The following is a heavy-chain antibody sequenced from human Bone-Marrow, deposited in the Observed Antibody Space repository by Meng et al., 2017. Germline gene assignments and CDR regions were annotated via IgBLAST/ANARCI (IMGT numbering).Heavy chain of an antibody. CDR3: AAGYYDSSGYCFDY. Sequence: SLKISCAASGFTFDDYAMHWVRQAPGKGLEWVSGISWNSGSIGYADSVKGRFTISRDNSKNTLYLQMNSLRAEDTAVYYCAAGYYDSSGYCFDYWGQGTLVTVSS. CDR1: GFTFDDYA. D-gene: IGHD3-22*01. CDR2: ISWNSGSI. V-gene: IGHV3-9*01. J-gene: IGHJ4*02.